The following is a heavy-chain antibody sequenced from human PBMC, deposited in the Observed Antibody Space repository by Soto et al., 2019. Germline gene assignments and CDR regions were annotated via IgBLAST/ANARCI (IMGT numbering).Heavy chain of an antibody. D-gene: IGHD2-15*01. CDR3: AREELGYCSGGSCYSYPYYYGMDV. J-gene: IGHJ6*02. CDR2: IYYSGST. CDR1: GGSISSGDYY. V-gene: IGHV4-30-4*01. Sequence: SETLSLTCTVSGGSISSGDYYWSWIRQPPGKGLEWIGYIYYSGSTYYNPSLKSRVTISVDTSKNQFSLKLSSVTAADTAVYYCAREELGYCSGGSCYSYPYYYGMDVWGQGTTVTVS.